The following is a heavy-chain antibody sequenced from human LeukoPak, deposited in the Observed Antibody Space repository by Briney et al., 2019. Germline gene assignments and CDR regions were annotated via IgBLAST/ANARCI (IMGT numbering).Heavy chain of an antibody. D-gene: IGHD5-24*01. CDR3: ARLRDGRWLLEY. CDR1: GGSFSGNY. J-gene: IGHJ4*02. Sequence: PSETLSLTCAVYGGSFSGNYWNWIRQPPGKGLEWIGEIHHSGSTNYNPSLKSRVTISVDTSKNQFSLKLSSVTAADTAVYYCARLRDGRWLLEYWGQGTLVTVSS. CDR2: IHHSGST. V-gene: IGHV4-34*01.